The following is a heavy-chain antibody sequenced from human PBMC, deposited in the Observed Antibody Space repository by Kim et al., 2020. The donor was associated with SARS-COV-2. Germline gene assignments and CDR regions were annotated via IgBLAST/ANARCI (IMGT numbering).Heavy chain of an antibody. Sequence: SIGYADSVKGRFTISRDNAKNSLYLQMNSLRAEDTALYYCAKDKGTMIDHWGQGTLVTVSS. J-gene: IGHJ4*02. D-gene: IGHD3-22*01. CDR3: AKDKGTMIDH. V-gene: IGHV3-9*01. CDR2: SI.